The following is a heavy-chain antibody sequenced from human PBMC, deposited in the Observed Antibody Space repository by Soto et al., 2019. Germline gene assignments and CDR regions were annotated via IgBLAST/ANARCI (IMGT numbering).Heavy chain of an antibody. CDR3: ARGLYSSGWYLDAFDI. CDR2: AYYRSKWYN. J-gene: IGHJ3*02. D-gene: IGHD6-19*01. V-gene: IGHV6-1*01. Sequence: SQTLSLTCAISGDSVSSNSAAWNWIRQSPSRGLEWLGGAYYRSKWYNDYAVSVKSRITINPDTSKNQFSLQLNSVTPEDTAVYYCARGLYSSGWYLDAFDIWGQGTMVTVSS. CDR1: GDSVSSNSAA.